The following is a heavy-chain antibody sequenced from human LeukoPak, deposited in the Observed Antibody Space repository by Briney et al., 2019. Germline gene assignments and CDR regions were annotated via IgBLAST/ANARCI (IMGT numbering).Heavy chain of an antibody. CDR1: GYTFTSYG. CDR2: ISAYNGNT. V-gene: IGHV1-18*01. Sequence: GASVKVSCKASGYTFTSYGISWVRQAPGQGLEWMGWISAYNGNTNYTQKRQGRVTMTTDTSTSTAYMELRSLRSDDTAVYYCARGVSYYYDSSGYYQDYWGQGTLITVSS. CDR3: ARGVSYYYDSSGYYQDY. J-gene: IGHJ4*02. D-gene: IGHD3-22*01.